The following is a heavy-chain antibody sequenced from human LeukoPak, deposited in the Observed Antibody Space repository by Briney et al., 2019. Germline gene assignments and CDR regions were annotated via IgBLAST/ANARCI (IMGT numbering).Heavy chain of an antibody. D-gene: IGHD1-26*01. CDR1: GFTFNNYA. Sequence: GGSLRLSCAASGFTFNNYAMSWVRQAPGKGLEWVSTITGSGGTKFYADSVKGRFAISRDNSKNTLYLQMNSLRAEDTAVYYCARVGEGAAKDWGQGTLVTVSS. CDR2: ITGSGGTK. V-gene: IGHV3-23*01. CDR3: ARVGEGAAKD. J-gene: IGHJ4*02.